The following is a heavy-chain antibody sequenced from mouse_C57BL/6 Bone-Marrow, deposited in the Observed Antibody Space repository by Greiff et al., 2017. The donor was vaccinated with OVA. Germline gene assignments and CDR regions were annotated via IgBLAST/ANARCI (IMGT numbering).Heavy chain of an antibody. Sequence: EVKLMESGPELVKPGASVKISCKASGYSFTDYNMNWVKQSNGKSLEWIGVINPNYGTTSYNQKFKGKATLTVDQSSSTAYMQLNSLTSEDSAVYYCARSDYYGSSYGDYWGQGTSVTVSS. CDR2: INPNYGTT. D-gene: IGHD1-1*01. J-gene: IGHJ4*01. CDR1: GYSFTDYN. V-gene: IGHV1-39*01. CDR3: ARSDYYGSSYGDY.